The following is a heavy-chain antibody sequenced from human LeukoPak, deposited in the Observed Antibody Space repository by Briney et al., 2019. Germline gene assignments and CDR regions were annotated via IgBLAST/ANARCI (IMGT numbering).Heavy chain of an antibody. CDR2: INPSSGGT. V-gene: IGHV1-46*01. CDR3: ARDTGIAAAGTPLFDY. D-gene: IGHD6-13*01. Sequence: ASVKVSCKASGYTFTRHYMNWVRQAPGQGLEWMGKINPSSGGTGYAQKFQGRVTMTRDTSTSTAYMELRSLRSDDTAVYYCARDTGIAAAGTPLFDYWGQGTLVTVSS. CDR1: GYTFTRHY. J-gene: IGHJ4*02.